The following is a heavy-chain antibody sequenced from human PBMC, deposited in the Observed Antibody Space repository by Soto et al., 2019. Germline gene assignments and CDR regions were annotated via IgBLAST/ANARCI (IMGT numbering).Heavy chain of an antibody. CDR3: ARRVGFYWYFDL. Sequence: EVQLVESGGGLVQPGGSLRLSCAASGFTVSSSYMGWVRQAPGKGLEWVSSIYSGGNTYYADSVRGRFTISTDKSKDTLYLQMNRLRVDDWAMFCCARRVGFYWYFDLWGRGTLVTVSS. CDR1: GFTVSSSY. CDR2: IYSGGNT. V-gene: IGHV3-66*01. J-gene: IGHJ2*01. D-gene: IGHD1-26*01.